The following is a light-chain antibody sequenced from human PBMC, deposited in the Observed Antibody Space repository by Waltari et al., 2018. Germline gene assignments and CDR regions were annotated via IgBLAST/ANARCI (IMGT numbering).Light chain of an antibody. CDR2: WAS. V-gene: IGKV4-1*01. Sequence: DIVMTQSPDSLAVSLGERATINCTSSRTLLYSSNHKIYLAVYQQKPGQPPKLLFSWASPREAGVPDRFSGGGSGTDFTLTISSLQAEDVAVYYCQQYFLTPTFGLGTRVEVK. CDR1: RTLLYSSNHKIY. J-gene: IGKJ1*01. CDR3: QQYFLTPT.